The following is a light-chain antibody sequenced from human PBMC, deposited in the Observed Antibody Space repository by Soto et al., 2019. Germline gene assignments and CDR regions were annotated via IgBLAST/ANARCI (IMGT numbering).Light chain of an antibody. Sequence: DIQMTQSPSTLSASVGDRVTITCRASQSINNWLAWYQHKPGKAPKLLIYDASNLETGVPLRFSASGSGTEFTLIISGLQPDDVATYYCQDYESYSFGQGTKLDIK. CDR2: DAS. CDR3: QDYESYS. J-gene: IGKJ2*01. V-gene: IGKV1-5*01. CDR1: QSINNW.